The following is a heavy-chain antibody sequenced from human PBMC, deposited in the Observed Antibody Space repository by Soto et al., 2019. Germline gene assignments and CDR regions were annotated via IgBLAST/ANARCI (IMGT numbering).Heavy chain of an antibody. J-gene: IGHJ6*02. CDR2: INTNTGNP. V-gene: IGHV7-4-1*01. CDR1: GYTFTSYA. CDR3: ARDTRQQALRYFDWLPSYYYYGMDV. D-gene: IGHD3-9*01. Sequence: QVQLVQSGSELKKPGASVKVSCKASGYTFTSYAMNWVRQAPGQGLEWMGWINTNTGNPTYAQGFTGRFVFSLDTSFSTAYLQICSLKAEDTAVYYCARDTRQQALRYFDWLPSYYYYGMDVWGQGTTVTVSS.